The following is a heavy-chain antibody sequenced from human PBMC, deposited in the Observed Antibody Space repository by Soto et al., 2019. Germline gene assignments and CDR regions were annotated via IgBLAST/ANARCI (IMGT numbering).Heavy chain of an antibody. D-gene: IGHD5-18*01. V-gene: IGHV4-31*03. Sequence: QVQLQESGPGLVKPSQTLSLTCTVSGGSISSGGYYWSWIRQHPGKGLEWIGYIYYSGSTYYNPSLKSRVTIPVDTSKHQFSLKLSSVTAADTAVYYCATIGSGYSYGYVLGYYYGMDVWGQGTTVTVSS. CDR1: GGSISSGGYY. CDR2: IYYSGST. J-gene: IGHJ6*02. CDR3: ATIGSGYSYGYVLGYYYGMDV.